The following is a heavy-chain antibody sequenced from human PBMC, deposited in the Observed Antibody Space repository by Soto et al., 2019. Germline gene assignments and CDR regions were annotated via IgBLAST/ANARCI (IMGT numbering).Heavy chain of an antibody. J-gene: IGHJ4*02. V-gene: IGHV4-4*07. CDR1: GDSISSYY. Sequence: QVHLQESGPGLVKPSETLSLTCSVFGDSISSYYWSWIRQPAGKGLEWIGRIYNSGTINYNPSLESRVTMSVDPSKNHISLKLSSVTAADTAVYYCASFYHGYDFYDYWGQGTLVTVSA. CDR3: ASFYHGYDFYDY. D-gene: IGHD5-12*01. CDR2: IYNSGTI.